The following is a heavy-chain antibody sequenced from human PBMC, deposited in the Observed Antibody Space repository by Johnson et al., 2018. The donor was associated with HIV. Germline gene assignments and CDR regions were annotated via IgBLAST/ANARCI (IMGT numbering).Heavy chain of an antibody. CDR1: GFTFDDYA. V-gene: IGHV3-9*01. CDR3: AKDRRQSSWELLDDAFDI. D-gene: IGHD1-26*01. J-gene: IGHJ3*02. Sequence: VQLVESGGGLVQPGRSLRLSCAASGFTFDDYAMHWVRQAPGKGLEWVSGLSWNSGSIGYADSVKGRFTISRDNAKNSLYLQMNSLRAEDTALYYCAKDRRQSSWELLDDAFDIWGQGTMVTVSS. CDR2: LSWNSGSI.